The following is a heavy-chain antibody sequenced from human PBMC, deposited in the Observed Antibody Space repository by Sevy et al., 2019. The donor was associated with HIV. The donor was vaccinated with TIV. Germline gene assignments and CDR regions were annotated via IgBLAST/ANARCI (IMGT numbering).Heavy chain of an antibody. CDR2: INPNNGGT. J-gene: IGHJ6*02. CDR1: RYTFTDYY. V-gene: IGHV1-2*02. D-gene: IGHD4-17*01. Sequence: ASVKVSCKAARYTFTDYYVHWVRQGPGQGLEWMGWINPNNGGTKYAQRFQGRVTMTRDTSINTAYMELGSLTSDDTAVYYCARLTTMPTSDDYGMDVWGQGTKVTVSS. CDR3: ARLTTMPTSDDYGMDV.